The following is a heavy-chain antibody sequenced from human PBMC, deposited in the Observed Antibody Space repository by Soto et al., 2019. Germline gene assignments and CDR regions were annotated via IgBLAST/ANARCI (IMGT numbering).Heavy chain of an antibody. CDR2: FESGGSI. CDR1: GFSVRTNY. Sequence: EVQLVETGGGLIQPGGSLRLSCAASGFSVRTNYMSWVRQAPGKGLDWVSVFESGGSIYYADSVKGRFIISRDYAKNTVDLQMNSLRVEDTAVYYGARAGVTPHFFDYWGQGTLVTVSS. J-gene: IGHJ4*02. CDR3: ARAGVTPHFFDY. V-gene: IGHV3-53*02. D-gene: IGHD3-3*02.